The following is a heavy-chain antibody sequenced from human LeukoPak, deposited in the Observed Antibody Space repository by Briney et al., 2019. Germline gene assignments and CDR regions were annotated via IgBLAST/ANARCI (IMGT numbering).Heavy chain of an antibody. CDR3: AKFNNYDLNY. Sequence: GGSLRPSCAASGFTFSSYWMSWVRQAPGKGLEWVAKINKDGSEEYFVDSVKGRFTISRDNAKNSLYLQMNSLKAEDTAVYYCAKFNNYDLNYWGQGTLVTVSS. CDR1: GFTFSSYW. V-gene: IGHV3-7*01. J-gene: IGHJ4*02. D-gene: IGHD4-11*01. CDR2: INKDGSEE.